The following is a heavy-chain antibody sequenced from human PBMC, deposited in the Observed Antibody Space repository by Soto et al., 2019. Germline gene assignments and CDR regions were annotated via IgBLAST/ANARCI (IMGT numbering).Heavy chain of an antibody. V-gene: IGHV3-23*01. J-gene: IGHJ4*02. CDR3: AKSEPGIAVADTAPGPFDY. CDR1: GFTFSSYA. CDR2: ISGSGGST. D-gene: IGHD6-19*01. Sequence: EVQLLESGGGLVQPGGSLRLSCAASGFTFSSYAMSWVRQAPGKGLEWVSAISGSGGSTYYADSVKGRFTISRDNSKNTLYLQMNSLRAEDTAVYYCAKSEPGIAVADTAPGPFDYWGQGTLVTVSS.